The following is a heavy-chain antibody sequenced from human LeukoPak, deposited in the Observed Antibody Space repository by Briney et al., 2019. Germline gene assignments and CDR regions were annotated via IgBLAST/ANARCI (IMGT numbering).Heavy chain of an antibody. D-gene: IGHD5-12*01. CDR3: ARRGRWLRSEGGDYYFDY. CDR1: GGSFSGYY. V-gene: IGHV4-34*01. CDR2: INHSGST. J-gene: IGHJ4*02. Sequence: SETLSLTCAVYGGSFSGYYWSWIRQPPGKGLEWIGEINHSGSTNYNPSLKSRVTISVDASKNQFSLKLSSVTAADTAVYYCARRGRWLRSEGGDYYFDYWGQGTLVTVSS.